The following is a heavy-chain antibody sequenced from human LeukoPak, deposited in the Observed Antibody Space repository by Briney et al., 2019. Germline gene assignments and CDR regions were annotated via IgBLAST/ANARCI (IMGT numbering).Heavy chain of an antibody. D-gene: IGHD3-10*01. CDR3: AGYTVVRGLTLSAFDI. CDR2: FDPNTGAT. Sequence: WASVKVSCKAPGDTLTGYYIHWVRQAPRQGLEWMGCFDPNTGATHYAQKFQGRVTMTRDTSIDTDFLELRSLISDDTALYYCAGYTVVRGLTLSAFDIWGQGTMVTVSS. V-gene: IGHV1-2*02. J-gene: IGHJ3*02. CDR1: GDTLTGYY.